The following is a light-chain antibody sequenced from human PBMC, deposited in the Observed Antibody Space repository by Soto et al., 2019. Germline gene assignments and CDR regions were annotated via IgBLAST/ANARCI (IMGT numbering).Light chain of an antibody. CDR1: QSVSSSY. V-gene: IGKV3-20*01. Sequence: EIVLTQSPGTLSLSPGERATLSCRASQSVSSSYLAWYQQKPGQAPRLLIYGASSRATGIPDRFSGSGSGTEFTLTISRLEPEDFAVYYCQQYGSSRLTFGGGTEVEIK. CDR2: GAS. CDR3: QQYGSSRLT. J-gene: IGKJ4*01.